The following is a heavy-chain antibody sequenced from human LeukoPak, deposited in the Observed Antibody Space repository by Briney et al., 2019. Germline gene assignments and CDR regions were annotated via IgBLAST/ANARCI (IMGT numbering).Heavy chain of an antibody. Sequence: ASVKVSCKASGYTFTSYGISWVRQAPGQGLEWMGWISAYNGNTNYAQKLQGRVTMTTVTSTSTAYMELRSLRSDDTAVYYCARDYYDFGSGYSGQVWFDPWGQGTLVTVSS. J-gene: IGHJ5*02. V-gene: IGHV1-18*01. CDR1: GYTFTSYG. CDR2: ISAYNGNT. CDR3: ARDYYDFGSGYSGQVWFDP. D-gene: IGHD3-3*01.